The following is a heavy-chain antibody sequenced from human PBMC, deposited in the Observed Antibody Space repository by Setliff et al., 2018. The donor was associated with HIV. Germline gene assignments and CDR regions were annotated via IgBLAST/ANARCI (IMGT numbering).Heavy chain of an antibody. V-gene: IGHV3-7*01. Sequence: GGSLRLSCAASGFTFSSYWMSWVRQAPGKGLEWVANIKQDGSEKYYVDSVKGRLTISRDNAKNSLYLQMNSLRAEDTAVYYCARVAAPTYYNFWSGYYTPPDYWGQGTLVTVSS. D-gene: IGHD3-3*01. CDR3: ARVAAPTYYNFWSGYYTPPDY. CDR1: GFTFSSYW. J-gene: IGHJ4*02. CDR2: IKQDGSEK.